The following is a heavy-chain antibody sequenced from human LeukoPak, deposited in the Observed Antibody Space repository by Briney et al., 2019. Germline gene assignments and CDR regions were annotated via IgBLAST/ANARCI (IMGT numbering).Heavy chain of an antibody. Sequence: GRSLRLSCAASGFTFSSYGMHWVRQAPGKGLEWVSSISSSSSYIYYADSVKGRFTISRDNAKNSLYLQMNSLRAEDTAVYYCARFIVGATVDAFDIWGQGTMVTVSS. CDR2: ISSSSSYI. CDR3: ARFIVGATVDAFDI. J-gene: IGHJ3*02. CDR1: GFTFSSYG. V-gene: IGHV3-21*01. D-gene: IGHD1-26*01.